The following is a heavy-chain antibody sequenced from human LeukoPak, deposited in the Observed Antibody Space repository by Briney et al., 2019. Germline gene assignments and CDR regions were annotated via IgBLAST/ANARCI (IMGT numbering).Heavy chain of an antibody. D-gene: IGHD2-2*01. CDR3: ARRKYCSSTSCPFDY. Sequence: GESLKISCKGSGYSFTSYWIGWVRQLPGTGLEWMGIIYPGDSDARYSTSFQGQVTISADKSISTAYLQWNSLKASDTAMYYCARRKYCSSTSCPFDYWGQGTLVTASS. CDR2: IYPGDSDA. CDR1: GYSFTSYW. V-gene: IGHV5-51*01. J-gene: IGHJ4*02.